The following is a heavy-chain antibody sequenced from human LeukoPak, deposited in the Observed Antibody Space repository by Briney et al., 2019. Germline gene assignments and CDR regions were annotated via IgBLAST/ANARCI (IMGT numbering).Heavy chain of an antibody. CDR1: GFTFSSYA. J-gene: IGHJ4*02. CDR2: ISGSGGST. Sequence: GGSLRLSCAASGFTFSSYAMSWVRQAPGKGLEWVSAISGSGGSTYYADSVKGRFTISRANSKNTLYLQMNSLRAEDTAVYYCAKDLTADMTVVVIPVDYWGQGTLVTVSS. V-gene: IGHV3-23*01. D-gene: IGHD3-22*01. CDR3: AKDLTADMTVVVIPVDY.